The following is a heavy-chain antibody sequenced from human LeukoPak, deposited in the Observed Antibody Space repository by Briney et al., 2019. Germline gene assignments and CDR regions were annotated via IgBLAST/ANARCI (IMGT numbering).Heavy chain of an antibody. Sequence: GGSLRLSCAASGFTFSSYAMSWVRQAPGKGLEWVSAISASASSTYYADSVKGRFTISRDNSKNTLYLQINSLKAEDTAVYYCAKGGGSCCFDNWGQGTLVTVSS. CDR2: ISASASST. CDR1: GFTFSSYA. CDR3: AKGGGSCCFDN. D-gene: IGHD2-15*01. J-gene: IGHJ4*02. V-gene: IGHV3-23*01.